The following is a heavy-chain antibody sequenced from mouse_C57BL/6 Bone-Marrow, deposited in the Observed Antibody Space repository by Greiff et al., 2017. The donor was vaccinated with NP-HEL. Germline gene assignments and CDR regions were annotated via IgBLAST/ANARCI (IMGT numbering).Heavy chain of an antibody. V-gene: IGHV1-64*01. Sequence: VQLQQPGAELVKPGASVKLSCKASGYTFTSYWMHWVKQRPGQGLEWIGMIHPNSGSTNYNEKFKSKATLTVDKSSSTAYMPLSSLLSEASSVFYCARCITNARAKDYWGQGTSDTV. CDR2: IHPNSGST. D-gene: IGHD1-1*01. CDR3: ARCITNARAKDY. J-gene: IGHJ4*01. CDR1: GYTFTSYW.